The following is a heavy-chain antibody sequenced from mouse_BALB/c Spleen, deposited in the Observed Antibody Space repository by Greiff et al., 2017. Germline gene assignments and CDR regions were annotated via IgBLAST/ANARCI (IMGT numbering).Heavy chain of an antibody. J-gene: IGHJ4*01. V-gene: IGHV5-9-4*01. CDR2: ISSGGSYT. D-gene: IGHD2-4*01. CDR1: GFTFSSYA. Sequence: EVQLVESGGGLVKPGGSLKLSCAASGFTFSSYAMSWVRQSPEKRLEWVAEISSGGSYTYYPDTVTGRFTISRDNAKNTLYLEMSSLRSEDTAMYYCARDIYYDYDVYAMDYWGQGTSVTVSS. CDR3: ARDIYYDYDVYAMDY.